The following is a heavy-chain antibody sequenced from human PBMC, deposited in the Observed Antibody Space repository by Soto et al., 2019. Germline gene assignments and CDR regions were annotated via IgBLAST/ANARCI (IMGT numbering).Heavy chain of an antibody. J-gene: IGHJ6*02. CDR2: ISYDGSSK. Sequence: GGSLRLSCAASGFTFSSYAMHWVRQAPGKGLEWVAVISYDGSSKYYADSVKDRFTISRDNSKNTLYLQMNSLRADDTALYFCAKDYFGMTTLHYYGIDVWGQGTTVTVSS. D-gene: IGHD4-4*01. CDR1: GFTFSSYA. V-gene: IGHV3-30*04. CDR3: AKDYFGMTTLHYYGIDV.